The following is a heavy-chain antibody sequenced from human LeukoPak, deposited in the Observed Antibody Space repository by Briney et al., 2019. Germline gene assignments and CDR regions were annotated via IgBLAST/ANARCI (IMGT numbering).Heavy chain of an antibody. Sequence: PSETLSLTCAVYGGSFSGYYWSWIRQPPGKGLEWIGEINHSGSTNYNPSLKSRVTISVDTSKNQFSLKLSSVTAADTAVYYCAGVDGYCSSTSCYRRWFDPWGQGTLVTVSS. J-gene: IGHJ5*02. D-gene: IGHD2-2*03. V-gene: IGHV4-34*01. CDR2: INHSGST. CDR3: AGVDGYCSSTSCYRRWFDP. CDR1: GGSFSGYY.